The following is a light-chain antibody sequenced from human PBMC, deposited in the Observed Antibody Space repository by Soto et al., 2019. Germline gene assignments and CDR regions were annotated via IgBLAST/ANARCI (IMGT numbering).Light chain of an antibody. CDR3: TSYVGNDIWV. CDR1: SSDVGAYKY. J-gene: IGLJ3*02. CDR2: EVT. V-gene: IGLV2-8*01. Sequence: QSPLTQPPSASGSPGQSVTISCTGTSSDVGAYKYVSWYQQDPGKAPKLMIYEVTKRPSGVPDRFSGSKSGNTASLTVSGLQAEDEADYYCTSYVGNDIWVFGGGTKLTVL.